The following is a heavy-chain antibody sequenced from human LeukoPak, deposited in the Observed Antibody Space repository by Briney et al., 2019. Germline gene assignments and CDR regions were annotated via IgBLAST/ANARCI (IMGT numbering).Heavy chain of an antibody. CDR3: AKAGTRYRSGGSCYWFDY. D-gene: IGHD2-15*01. CDR1: GFTFDDYA. J-gene: IGHJ4*02. V-gene: IGHV3-9*03. CDR2: ISWNSGSI. Sequence: GRSLRLSCAASGFTFDDYAMHWVRQAPGKGLEWVSGISWNSGSIGYADSVKGRFTISRDNAKNSLYLQMNSLRAEDMALYYCAKAGTRYRSGGSCYWFDYWGQGTLVTVSS.